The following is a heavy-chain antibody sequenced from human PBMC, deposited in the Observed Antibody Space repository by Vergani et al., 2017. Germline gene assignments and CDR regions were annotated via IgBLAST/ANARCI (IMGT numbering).Heavy chain of an antibody. V-gene: IGHV4-61*02. CDR1: GGSISSGSYY. D-gene: IGHD4-17*01. CDR2: IYTSGST. Sequence: QVQLQESDPGLVKPSQTLSLTCTVSGGSISSGSYYWSWIRQPAGKGLEWIGRIYTSGSTNYNPSLKSRVTISVDTSKNQFSLKLSSVTAADTAVYYCARALLRRARKSDYVVFDWFDPWGQGTLVTVSS. J-gene: IGHJ5*02. CDR3: ARALLRRARKSDYVVFDWFDP.